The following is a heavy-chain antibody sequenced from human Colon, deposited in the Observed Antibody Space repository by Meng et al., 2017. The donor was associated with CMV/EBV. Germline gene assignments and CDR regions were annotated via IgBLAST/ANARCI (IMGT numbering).Heavy chain of an antibody. D-gene: IGHD3-3*01. Sequence: SVKVSCKGSNYTFTNYGIAWGRQAPGQGLEWMGWISAYNGKTKYEEKLQDRVTMTTDTSTSTAYMELRTLRSDDTAVYYCARGSSSTMFGDYYYGMDVWGQGTTVTVSS. CDR3: ARGSSSTMFGDYYYGMDV. CDR2: ISAYNGKT. CDR1: NYTFTNYG. J-gene: IGHJ6*02. V-gene: IGHV1-18*01.